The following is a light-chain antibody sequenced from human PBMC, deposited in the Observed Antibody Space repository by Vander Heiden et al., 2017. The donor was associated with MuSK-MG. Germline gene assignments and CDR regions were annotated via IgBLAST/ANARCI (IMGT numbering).Light chain of an antibody. V-gene: IGKV3-15*01. CDR2: GAS. J-gene: IGKJ2*01. CDR3: QQYNNRPPLYT. CDR1: QSVSSN. Sequence: EIVMPQSPATLSVSPGERPTLPCRASQSVSSNLAWYQQKHGQAPRLLINGASTRATGIPARFSGSGSGTEFTLTISSLQSEDFAVYYYQQYNNRPPLYTFGQGTKLEIK.